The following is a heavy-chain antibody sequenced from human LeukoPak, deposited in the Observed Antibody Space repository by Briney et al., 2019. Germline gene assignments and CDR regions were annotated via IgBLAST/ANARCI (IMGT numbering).Heavy chain of an antibody. D-gene: IGHD6-13*01. CDR1: GGSISSYY. V-gene: IGHV4-4*07. CDR3: ARDLGSSWSYYYYYYMDV. J-gene: IGHJ6*03. CDR2: IYTSGST. Sequence: PSETLSLTCTVSGGSISSYYWSWIRQPAGKGLEWIGRIYTSGSTNYNPSLKSRVTMSVDTSKNQFSLKLSSVTAADTAVYYCARDLGSSWSYYYYYYMDVWGKGTTVTVSS.